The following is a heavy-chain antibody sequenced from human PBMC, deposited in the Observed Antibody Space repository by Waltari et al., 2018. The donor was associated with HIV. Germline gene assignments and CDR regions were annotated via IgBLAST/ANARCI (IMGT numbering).Heavy chain of an antibody. CDR2: IYYSGSA. V-gene: IGHV4-39*01. CDR1: GGSISSSSYY. Sequence: QLQLQASGPGLVKPSETLSLTCIVSGGSISSSSYYWGWIRQPPGKGLGWIWSIYYSGSAYYNPALQSRVTISVDTSENQFSLMLTSVTAADTAVYYCAGHSGYEADAFDIWGQGTMVTVSS. CDR3: AGHSGYEADAFDI. J-gene: IGHJ3*02. D-gene: IGHD5-12*01.